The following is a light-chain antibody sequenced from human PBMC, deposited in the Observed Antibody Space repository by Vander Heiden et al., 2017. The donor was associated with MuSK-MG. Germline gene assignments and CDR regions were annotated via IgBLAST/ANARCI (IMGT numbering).Light chain of an antibody. V-gene: IGKV1-12*01. CDR3: QQANSFPGVT. CDR1: QGISKW. CDR2: AAS. Sequence: DIQMTQSPSSVSASVGDRVTITCRASQGISKWLAWYQQKPGKAPKLLIYAASSLQSGVPSRFSGSGSGTDFTLTINSLQPEDFATYYCQQANSFPGVTFGGGTKVEMK. J-gene: IGKJ4*01.